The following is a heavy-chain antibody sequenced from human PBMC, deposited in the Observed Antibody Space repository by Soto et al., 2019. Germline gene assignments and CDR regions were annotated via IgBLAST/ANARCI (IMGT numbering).Heavy chain of an antibody. CDR3: ARVLSPYGSATNYYYYGMDV. D-gene: IGHD3-10*01. CDR1: GGCMNTYY. Sequence: PXATLSLTCTVCGGCMNTYYWSWTRQPPGKGLQWIGSIHSTVSTNYNPSLRSRVTISLDTSKNQFSLNLNSVTTADTAVYFCARVLSPYGSATNYYYYGMDVCGQRTTVTVSS. CDR2: IHSTVST. J-gene: IGHJ6*02. V-gene: IGHV4-59*01.